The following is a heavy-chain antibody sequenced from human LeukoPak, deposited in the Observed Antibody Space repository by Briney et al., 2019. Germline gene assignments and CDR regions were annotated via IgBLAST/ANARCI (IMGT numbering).Heavy chain of an antibody. CDR1: GYTFTGYY. J-gene: IGHJ4*02. CDR2: INPNSGGT. V-gene: IGHV1-2*02. Sequence: ASVKVSCKASGYTFTGYYIHWVRQAPGQGLEWMGWINPNSGGTNYAQKFQGSVTMTRDMSITTAYMELSRLTSDDTAVCYCARAQTSSWYYFDYWGQGTLVTVSS. D-gene: IGHD6-13*01. CDR3: ARAQTSSWYYFDY.